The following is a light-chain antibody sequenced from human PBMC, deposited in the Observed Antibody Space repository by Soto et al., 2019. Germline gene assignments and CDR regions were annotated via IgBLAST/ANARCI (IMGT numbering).Light chain of an antibody. CDR3: QQSYSTPRFT. Sequence: IPMTQSPSSLSASVGDRVTITCRASQSISSYLHWYQPKPGKAPKLLIYAASSLQSGVPSRFSGSGSGTDFTLTISSLQPEDFATYYCQQSYSTPRFTFGPGTKVDIK. J-gene: IGKJ3*01. V-gene: IGKV1-39*01. CDR1: QSISSY. CDR2: AAS.